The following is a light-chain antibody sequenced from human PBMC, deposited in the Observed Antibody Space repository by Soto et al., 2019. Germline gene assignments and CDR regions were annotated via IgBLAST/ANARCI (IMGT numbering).Light chain of an antibody. CDR3: VLYMGSVPV. CDR2: RTN. J-gene: IGLJ2*01. V-gene: IGLV8-61*01. Sequence: QTVVTQEPSFSVSPGGTVTLTCGLSSGSVSTNYYPSWYQQTPGQAPRTLIYRTNTRSSGVPDRFSGSILGNKAALTIAGDQADDEYDYYCVLYMGSVPVFGGGTKLTVL. CDR1: SGSVSTNYY.